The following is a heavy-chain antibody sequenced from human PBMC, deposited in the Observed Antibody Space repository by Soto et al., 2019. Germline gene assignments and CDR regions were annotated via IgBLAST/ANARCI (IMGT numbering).Heavy chain of an antibody. CDR2: IYWNDDK. Sequence: QITLKESGPTLVKPTQTLTLTCTFSGFSLSTSGVGVGWIRQPPGKALEWLALIYWNDDKRYSPSLKSRLTITKDTSKNQVVLTMTTMDPVDTAKYYCAHSGDTALSHAFDIWGQGTMVTVSS. V-gene: IGHV2-5*01. J-gene: IGHJ3*02. D-gene: IGHD5-18*01. CDR3: AHSGDTALSHAFDI. CDR1: GFSLSTSGVG.